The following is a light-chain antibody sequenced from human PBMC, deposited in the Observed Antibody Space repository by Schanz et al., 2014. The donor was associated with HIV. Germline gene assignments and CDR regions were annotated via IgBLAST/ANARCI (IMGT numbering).Light chain of an antibody. CDR2: DVD. V-gene: IGLV2-8*01. Sequence: QSVLTQPPSASGSPGQSVTISCTGTSSDVGSYNFVSWYQQHPGKAPKLIIYDVDNRPSGVSSRFSASKSGNTASLTVSGLQAEDEADYYCTSYAGSNVLGIFGGGTKVTVL. J-gene: IGLJ2*01. CDR3: TSYAGSNVLGI. CDR1: SSDVGSYNF.